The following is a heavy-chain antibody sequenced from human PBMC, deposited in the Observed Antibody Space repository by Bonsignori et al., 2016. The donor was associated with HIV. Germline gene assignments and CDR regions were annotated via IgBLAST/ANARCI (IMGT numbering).Heavy chain of an antibody. CDR1: GFTFSSYA. V-gene: IGHV3-23*01. CDR3: AKDRDDYITSLDY. J-gene: IGHJ4*02. Sequence: GESLKISCAASGFTFSSYAMNWVRQAPGMGLEWVSGISGSGGTTYYADSVKGRFTVSRDNSKNTLHLHMNSLRAEDTAVYYCAKDRDDYITSLDYWGQGTLVTVSS. CDR2: ISGSGGTT. D-gene: IGHD4-11*01.